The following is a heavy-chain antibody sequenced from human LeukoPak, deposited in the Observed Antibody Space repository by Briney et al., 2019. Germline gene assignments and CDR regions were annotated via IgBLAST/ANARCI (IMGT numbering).Heavy chain of an antibody. V-gene: IGHV3-66*01. CDR3: ARDAERIRTTDGFDV. D-gene: IGHD4-11*01. Sequence: GGSLRLSCAASGFTVSTNYMSWVRQAPGMGLEWVSILYSGGSSYSADSVKGRFTISRDSSKNTIYLQMNSLRAEDTAVYYCARDAERIRTTDGFDVWGQGTMVTVSS. J-gene: IGHJ3*01. CDR1: GFTVSTNY. CDR2: LYSGGSS.